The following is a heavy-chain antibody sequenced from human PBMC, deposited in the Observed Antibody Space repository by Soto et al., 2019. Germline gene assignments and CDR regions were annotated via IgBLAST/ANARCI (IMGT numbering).Heavy chain of an antibody. CDR1: GFTFSSYG. CDR2: IWYDGSNK. V-gene: IGHV3-33*01. CDR3: ARVLVAGYYFDS. D-gene: IGHD6-19*01. Sequence: GGSLRLSCAASGFTFSSYGMHWVRQAPGKGLEWVAVIWYDGSNKYYADYVKGRFTISRDNSKDTLYLQMNSLRAEDTAVYYCARVLVAGYYFDSWGQGTLVTVSS. J-gene: IGHJ4*02.